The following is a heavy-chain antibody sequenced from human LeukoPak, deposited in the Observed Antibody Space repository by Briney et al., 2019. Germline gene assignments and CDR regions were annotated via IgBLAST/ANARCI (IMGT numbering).Heavy chain of an antibody. D-gene: IGHD2-15*01. V-gene: IGHV3-53*01. J-gene: IGHJ4*02. CDR2: IYSGGST. CDR3: ARSGDCSGGSCFLDY. CDR1: GFTVSSNY. Sequence: GGSLRLSCAASGFTVSSNYMSWVRQAPGKGLEWVSVIYSGGSTYYADSVKGRFTISRDNSKNTLYLQMNSLRAEDTAVYYCARSGDCSGGSCFLDYWGQGTLVTVSS.